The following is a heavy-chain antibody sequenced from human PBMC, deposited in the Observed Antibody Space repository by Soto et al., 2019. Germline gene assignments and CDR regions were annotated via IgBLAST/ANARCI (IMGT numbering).Heavy chain of an antibody. J-gene: IGHJ4*02. Sequence: GASVKVSCKASGYTFTSYDINWVRQATGQGLEWMGWMNANSGNTSYAQKFQGRVTITRNTSISTAYMELSSLRSEDTAVYYCAREWATAAANDYWGRGTLVTVSS. CDR1: GYTFTSYD. D-gene: IGHD6-13*01. CDR3: AREWATAAANDY. CDR2: MNANSGNT. V-gene: IGHV1-8*01.